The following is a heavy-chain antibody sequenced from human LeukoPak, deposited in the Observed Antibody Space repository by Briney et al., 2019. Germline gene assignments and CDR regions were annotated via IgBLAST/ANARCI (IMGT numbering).Heavy chain of an antibody. CDR1: GGSISSGGYY. CDR3: ARDWSGSYQNGYYYYYGMDV. D-gene: IGHD1-26*01. V-gene: IGHV4-31*03. CDR2: IYYSGST. Sequence: SETLSLTCTVSGGSISSGGYYWSWIRQHPGKGLEWSRYIYYSGSTYYNPSLKSRVTISVDTSKNQFSLKLSSVTAADTAVYYCARDWSGSYQNGYYYYYGMDVWGQGTTVTVSS. J-gene: IGHJ6*02.